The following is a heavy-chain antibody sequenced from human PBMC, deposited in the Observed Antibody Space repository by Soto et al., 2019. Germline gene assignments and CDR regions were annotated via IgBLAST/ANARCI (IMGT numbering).Heavy chain of an antibody. CDR2: IAYDGNEK. CDR3: GKDVGDYVPYYYGVDV. Sequence: QVQLVESGGGVVQPGTSLRLSCAASGFTFKTHAMHWVRQAPGKGLEWMAVIAYDGNEKFYADSVKGRFTISRDNSKNELYLQINTLRHEDTAVYYCGKDVGDYVPYYYGVDVWGQGTTVTVSS. D-gene: IGHD1-26*01. J-gene: IGHJ6*02. V-gene: IGHV3-30*18. CDR1: GFTFKTHA.